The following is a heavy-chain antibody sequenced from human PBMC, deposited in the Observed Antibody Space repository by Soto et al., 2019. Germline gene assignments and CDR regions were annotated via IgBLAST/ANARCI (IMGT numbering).Heavy chain of an antibody. CDR1: DSSGSRTGFH. CDR3: ARRGSGHTFAY. D-gene: IGHD3-10*01. Sequence: SVTLSLSCAVADSSGSRTGFHWGWIRPPPGQGLEWIGSIYEGETTFYNSSLKSRVTISADTSKNQFSLRLTSVTAADTAVYYCARRGSGHTFAYWGQGTLVTVSS. V-gene: IGHV4-39*01. J-gene: IGHJ4*02. CDR2: IYEGETT.